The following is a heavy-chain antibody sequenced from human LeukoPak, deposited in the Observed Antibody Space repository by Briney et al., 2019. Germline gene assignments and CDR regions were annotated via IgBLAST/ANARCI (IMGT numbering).Heavy chain of an antibody. V-gene: IGHV3-21*04. CDR2: ISSSSSYI. D-gene: IGHD5-18*01. CDR3: ASTRLADTAMVPPYYYYGMDV. CDR1: GFTFSSYS. Sequence: GGSLRLSCAASGFTFSSYSMNWVRQAPGKGLEWVSSISSSSSYIYYADSVKGRFTISRDNAKNSLYLQMNSLRAEDTAVYYCASTRLADTAMVPPYYYYGMDVWGQGTTVTVSS. J-gene: IGHJ6*02.